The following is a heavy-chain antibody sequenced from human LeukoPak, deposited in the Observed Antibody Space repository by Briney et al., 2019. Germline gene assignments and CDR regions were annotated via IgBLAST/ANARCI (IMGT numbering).Heavy chain of an antibody. CDR1: GYTFTSYG. J-gene: IGHJ4*02. D-gene: IGHD6-13*01. V-gene: IGHV1-18*01. Sequence: GASVKVSCKASGYTFTSYGISWVRQAPGQGLEWMGWISAYNGNTNYAQKLQGRVTMTTDTSTSTAYMELRSLRSDDTAVYYCAREPTHSSSFLRIWGGPVNNLDYWGQGTLVTVSS. CDR3: AREPTHSSSFLRIWGGPVNNLDY. CDR2: ISAYNGNT.